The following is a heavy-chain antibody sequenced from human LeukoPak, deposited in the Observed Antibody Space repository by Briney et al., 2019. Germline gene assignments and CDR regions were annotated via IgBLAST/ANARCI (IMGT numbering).Heavy chain of an antibody. Sequence: ASVKVFCKASGYTFTSYGISWVRQAPGQGLEWMGWISAYNGNTNYAQKLQGRVTMATDTSTSTAYMELRSLRSDDTAVYYCARGMAYSSSWTRYYYYGMDVWGQGTTVTVSS. D-gene: IGHD6-13*01. CDR2: ISAYNGNT. CDR1: GYTFTSYG. CDR3: ARGMAYSSSWTRYYYYGMDV. V-gene: IGHV1-18*01. J-gene: IGHJ6*02.